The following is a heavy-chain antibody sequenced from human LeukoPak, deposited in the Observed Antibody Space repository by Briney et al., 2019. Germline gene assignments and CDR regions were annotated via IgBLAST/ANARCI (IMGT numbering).Heavy chain of an antibody. V-gene: IGHV3-48*03. D-gene: IGHD4-17*01. CDR3: ARDGDYGDYVFDFDY. CDR1: GFTFSSYE. Sequence: PGGSLRLSCAASGFTFSSYEMNWVRQAPGKGLEWASYISSSGSTIYYADSVKGRLTISRDNAKNSLYLQMNSLRAEDTAVYYCARDGDYGDYVFDFDYWGQGTLVTVSS. CDR2: ISSSGSTI. J-gene: IGHJ4*02.